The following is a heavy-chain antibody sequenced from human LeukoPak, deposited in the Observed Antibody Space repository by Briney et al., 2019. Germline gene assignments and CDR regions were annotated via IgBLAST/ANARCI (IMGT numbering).Heavy chain of an antibody. D-gene: IGHD6-19*01. J-gene: IGHJ2*01. Sequence: GGSLRLSCAASGFTFSSYEMNWVRQAPGKGLEWIVYISSSGSAIYYADSVKGRFSISRDNAKNSLYLQMNSLRAEDTAVYYCATRTGYSGGWFNWYFDLWGRGTLVTVSS. V-gene: IGHV3-48*03. CDR2: ISSSGSAI. CDR3: ATRTGYSGGWFNWYFDL. CDR1: GFTFSSYE.